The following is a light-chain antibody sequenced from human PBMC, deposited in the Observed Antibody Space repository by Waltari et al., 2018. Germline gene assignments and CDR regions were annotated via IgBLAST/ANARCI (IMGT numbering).Light chain of an antibody. J-gene: IGLJ3*02. V-gene: IGLV1-47*01. CDR3: AAWDDSLREV. CDR2: RND. Sequence: QSVLTQPPSASGTPGERVTIPCSGSSSNIGSNSVSWYQQLPGTAPKLLIYRNDQRPSGVPDRFSGSKSGTSASLAISGLRSEDEANYYCAAWDDSLREVFGGGTRLTVL. CDR1: SSNIGSNS.